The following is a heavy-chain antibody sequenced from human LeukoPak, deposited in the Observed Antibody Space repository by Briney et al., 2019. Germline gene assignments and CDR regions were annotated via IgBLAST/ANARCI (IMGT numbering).Heavy chain of an antibody. CDR3: AKDRTIWQQVTYYFDY. CDR1: GFTFSSYA. Sequence: GGSLRLSCVASGFTFSSYAMSWVRQAPGKGLEGVSVICGSGASTFYADSVKGRFTISRDTSKNTLYLQMNSLRAEDTAVYYCAKDRTIWQQVTYYFDYWGQGTVVSVPS. CDR2: ICGSGAST. V-gene: IGHV3-23*01. D-gene: IGHD3-3*01. J-gene: IGHJ4*02.